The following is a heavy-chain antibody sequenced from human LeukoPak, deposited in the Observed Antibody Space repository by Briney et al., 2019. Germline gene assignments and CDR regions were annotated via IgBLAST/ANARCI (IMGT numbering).Heavy chain of an antibody. D-gene: IGHD5-24*01. CDR2: INAGNGNT. J-gene: IGHJ4*02. V-gene: IGHV1-3*01. Sequence: ASVKVSCKASGYTFTSYAMHWVRQAPGQRLEWMGWINAGNGNTKYSQKFQGRVTITRDTSASTAYMELSSLRSEDTAVYYCARARDGYNTNDYWGQGTLVTVSS. CDR3: ARARDGYNTNDY. CDR1: GYTFTSYA.